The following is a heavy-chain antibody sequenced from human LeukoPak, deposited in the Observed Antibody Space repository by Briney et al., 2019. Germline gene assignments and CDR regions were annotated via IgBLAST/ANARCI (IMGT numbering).Heavy chain of an antibody. D-gene: IGHD6-19*01. CDR2: ISSTSSYI. J-gene: IGHJ4*02. CDR1: GFTFSSYS. V-gene: IGHV3-21*01. Sequence: TGGSLRLPCAASGFTFSSYSMNWVRQAPGKGLEWVSSISSTSSYIYYADSVKGRFTISRDNAKNSLYLQMNTLRAEDTAVYYCARASSGWAVDLYYYDYWGQGTLVTVSS. CDR3: ARASSGWAVDLYYYDY.